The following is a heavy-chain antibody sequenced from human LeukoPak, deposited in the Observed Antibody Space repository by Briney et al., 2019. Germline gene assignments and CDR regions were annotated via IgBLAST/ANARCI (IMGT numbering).Heavy chain of an antibody. V-gene: IGHV4-59*12. CDR1: GGSISSYY. CDR2: IYHSGST. Sequence: PSETLSLTCTVSGGSISSYYWSWIRQPPGKGLEWIGEIYHSGSTNYNPSLKSRVTISVDKSKNQFSLKLSSVTAADTAVYYCARDRSIAARTYSDYWGQGTLVTVSS. CDR3: ARDRSIAARTYSDY. J-gene: IGHJ4*02. D-gene: IGHD6-6*01.